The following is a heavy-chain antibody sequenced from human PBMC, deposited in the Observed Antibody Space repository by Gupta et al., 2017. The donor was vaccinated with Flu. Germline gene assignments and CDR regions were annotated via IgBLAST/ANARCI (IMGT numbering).Heavy chain of an antibody. J-gene: IGHJ4*02. CDR2: VGAGGDRT. CDR1: GLTFSDYA. V-gene: IGHV3-23*01. CDR3: AKDRSGNPAIDY. Sequence: ETLRPACAASGLTFSDYAMNWVRQAPGKGLEWVSTVGAGGDRTYYADSVMGRFTISRDNSKNTVYLQMNSLRGDDTAVYYCAKDRSGNPAIDYWGQGTLVTVSA. D-gene: IGHD6-13*01.